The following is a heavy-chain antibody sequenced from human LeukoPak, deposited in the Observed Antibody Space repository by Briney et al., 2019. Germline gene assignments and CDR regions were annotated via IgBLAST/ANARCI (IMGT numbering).Heavy chain of an antibody. CDR1: GGSISNGGYY. V-gene: IGHV4-31*03. J-gene: IGHJ4*02. CDR3: ARVVRGGVVPAAIYFDY. Sequence: PSETLSLTCTVSGGSISNGGYYWSWIRQHPGKGLEWIGYIYYSGSTYYNPSLKSRVTISVDTSKNQFSLKLSSVTAADTAVYYCARVVRGGVVPAAIYFDYWGQGTLVTVSS. D-gene: IGHD2-2*01. CDR2: IYYSGST.